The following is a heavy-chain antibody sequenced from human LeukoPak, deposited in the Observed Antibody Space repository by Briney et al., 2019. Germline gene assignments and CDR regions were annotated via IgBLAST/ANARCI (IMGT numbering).Heavy chain of an antibody. Sequence: ASVKVSCKASGYTFTTYYMHWVRQAPGQGLEWMGIINPSGGSTRYAQKFQGRVTMTRDTSTSTVYMELSSLRSEDTAVYYCARTPLVVVAATLNWYFDLWGRGTLVTVSS. J-gene: IGHJ2*01. D-gene: IGHD2-15*01. CDR1: GYTFTTYY. V-gene: IGHV1-46*01. CDR2: INPSGGST. CDR3: ARTPLVVVAATLNWYFDL.